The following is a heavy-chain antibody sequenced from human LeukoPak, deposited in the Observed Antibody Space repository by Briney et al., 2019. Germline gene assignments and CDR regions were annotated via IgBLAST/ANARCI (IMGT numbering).Heavy chain of an antibody. CDR1: GGSISSGGYS. CDR3: ARGGGSTNDY. D-gene: IGHD1/OR15-1a*01. Sequence: PSETLSLTCAVSGGSISSGGYSWSWIRQPPGKGLEWIGYIYHSGSTYYNPSLKSRVTISVDRSKNQFSLKLSSVTAADTAVYYCARGGGSTNDYWGQGTLVTVSS. J-gene: IGHJ4*02. V-gene: IGHV4-30-2*01. CDR2: IYHSGST.